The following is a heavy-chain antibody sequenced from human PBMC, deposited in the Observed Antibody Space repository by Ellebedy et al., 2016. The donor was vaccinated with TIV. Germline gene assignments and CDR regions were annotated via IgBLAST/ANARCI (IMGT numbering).Heavy chain of an antibody. CDR2: ISYDGSNK. J-gene: IGHJ6*02. CDR3: AKEIIVVVPAAMDLHGMDV. Sequence: GGSLRLSXAASGFTFSSYGMHWVRQAPGKGLEWVAVISYDGSNKYYADSVKGRFTISRDNSKNTLYLQMNSLRAEDTAVYYCAKEIIVVVPAAMDLHGMDVWGQGTTVTVSS. V-gene: IGHV3-30*18. CDR1: GFTFSSYG. D-gene: IGHD2-2*01.